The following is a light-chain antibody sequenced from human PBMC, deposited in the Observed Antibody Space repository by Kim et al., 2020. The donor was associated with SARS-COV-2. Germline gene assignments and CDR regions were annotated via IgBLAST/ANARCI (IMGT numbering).Light chain of an antibody. CDR1: SLRRFY. CDR3: NSRDGNGDQFV. J-gene: IGLJ1*01. Sequence: SSELTQDPAVSVTLGQTVRITCQGDSLRRFYASWYQQKPGQAPILVFYGYDNRPSGIPDRFSGSTSGNTASLTITGAQAEDEADYYCNSRDGNGDQFVFGNGTKVTVL. CDR2: GYD. V-gene: IGLV3-19*01.